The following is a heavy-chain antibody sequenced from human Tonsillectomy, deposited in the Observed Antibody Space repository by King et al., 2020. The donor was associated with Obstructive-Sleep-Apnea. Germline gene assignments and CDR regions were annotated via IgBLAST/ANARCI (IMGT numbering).Heavy chain of an antibody. V-gene: IGHV3-30*04. Sequence: VQLVESGGGVVQPGRSLRLSCAASGFIFSSYTMHWVRQAPGKGLEGVAIISYAGSNKYYADSVKGRFTISRDNSKNTLYLQMNSLRTDDTAVYYCARAQNPYPWGQGTLVTVSS. J-gene: IGHJ5*02. CDR2: ISYAGSNK. CDR3: ARAQNPYP. CDR1: GFIFSSYT.